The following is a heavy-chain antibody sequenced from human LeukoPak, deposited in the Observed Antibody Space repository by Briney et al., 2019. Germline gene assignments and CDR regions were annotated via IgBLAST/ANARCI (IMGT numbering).Heavy chain of an antibody. CDR3: AKEKRDY. Sequence: GGSLRLSCAASGFIFSNYAMTWVRQAPGKGLEWVAFIRYDGSNKYYADSVKGRFTISRDNSKNTLYLQMNSLRAEDTAVYYCAKEKRDYWGQGTLVTVSS. CDR2: IRYDGSNK. CDR1: GFIFSNYA. J-gene: IGHJ4*02. V-gene: IGHV3-30*02.